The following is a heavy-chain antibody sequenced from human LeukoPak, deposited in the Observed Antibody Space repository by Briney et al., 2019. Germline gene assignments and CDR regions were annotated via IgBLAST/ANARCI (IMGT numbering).Heavy chain of an antibody. D-gene: IGHD6-6*01. CDR1: GFTFSSYD. J-gene: IGHJ6*03. Sequence: GGSLRLSCAASGFTFSSYDMHWVRQAPGKGLEWVSAIGTAGDTYYPGSVIGRFTISTENAKNSLYLQMYSLTAGDTAVYYCGRSYSSSSHYMDVWGKGTTVTVSS. CDR3: GRSYSSSSHYMDV. V-gene: IGHV3-13*01. CDR2: IGTAGDT.